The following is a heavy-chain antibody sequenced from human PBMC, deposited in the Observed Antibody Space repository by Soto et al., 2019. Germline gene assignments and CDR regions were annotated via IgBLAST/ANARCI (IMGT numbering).Heavy chain of an antibody. CDR1: GFTFSSYA. D-gene: IGHD6-19*01. Sequence: EVQLLESGGGLVQPGGSLRLSCAASGFTFSSYAMSWVRQAPGKGLEWVSTNSGSGDSTYYVDFVKGRFTISRDNSKNMLYLQMNILRAEDTAVYYCAKGDSSAYLGVFDPWGQGTLVSVSS. CDR3: AKGDSSAYLGVFDP. CDR2: NSGSGDST. V-gene: IGHV3-23*01. J-gene: IGHJ5*02.